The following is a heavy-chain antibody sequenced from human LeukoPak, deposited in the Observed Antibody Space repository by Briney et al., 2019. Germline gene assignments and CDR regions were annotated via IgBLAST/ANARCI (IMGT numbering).Heavy chain of an antibody. CDR3: AKAIDSRGYWYERGADY. Sequence: GGSLRLSCAASGFTFSSHAMIWVRQAPGKGLEWVSTISGHGDTTYDADSVKGRFTISRDNSKNTMFLQMSSLRAEDTAIYYCAKAIDSRGYWYERGADYWGQGTLVAVSS. V-gene: IGHV3-23*01. D-gene: IGHD3-22*01. CDR2: ISGHGDTT. CDR1: GFTFSSHA. J-gene: IGHJ4*02.